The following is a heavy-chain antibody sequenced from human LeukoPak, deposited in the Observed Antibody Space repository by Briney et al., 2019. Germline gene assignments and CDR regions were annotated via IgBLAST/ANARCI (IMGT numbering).Heavy chain of an antibody. J-gene: IGHJ6*03. CDR3: ARIRGYGRDYYYYYMDV. D-gene: IGHD6-19*01. CDR2: IHHSGST. V-gene: IGHV4-4*02. CDR1: GDSISSTNW. Sequence: SETLSLTCGVSGDSISSTNWWSWVRQPPGKGLEWIAEIHHSGSTNYNPSLKSRVTISLDKSKNQFSLKLSSVTAADTAVYYCARIRGYGRDYYYYYMDVWDKGTTVTVSS.